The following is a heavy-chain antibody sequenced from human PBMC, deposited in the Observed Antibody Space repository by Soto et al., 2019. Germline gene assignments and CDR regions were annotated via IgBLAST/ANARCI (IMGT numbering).Heavy chain of an antibody. V-gene: IGHV3-48*01. J-gene: IGHJ5*02. D-gene: IGHD2-15*01. CDR1: GLTFSRYS. CDR3: ARDAVVVVAATHFNWFDP. Sequence: GGSLRLSCEASGLTFSRYSMNWVRQAPGKGLEWVSHISSASFTIYYADSVKGRFTVSRDNAKNTLYLQMNSLRAEDTAVYYCARDAVVVVAATHFNWFDPWGQGTLVTVSS. CDR2: ISSASFTI.